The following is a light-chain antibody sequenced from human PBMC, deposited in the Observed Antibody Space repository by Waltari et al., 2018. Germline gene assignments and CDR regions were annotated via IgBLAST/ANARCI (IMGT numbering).Light chain of an antibody. CDR2: DVS. J-gene: IGKJ2*01. CDR1: QDISTY. Sequence: DIQMTQSPSSLSASVGDRVTITCQASQDISTYLNWYQQKPGKAPKRLIYDVSNLEKGVPSRFSGGGSETDFSFTISSLQSEDIATYYCQQYEDVPYTFGQGTKLMIK. CDR3: QQYEDVPYT. V-gene: IGKV1-33*01.